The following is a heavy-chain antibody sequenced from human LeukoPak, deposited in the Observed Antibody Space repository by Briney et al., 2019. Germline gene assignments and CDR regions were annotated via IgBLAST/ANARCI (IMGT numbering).Heavy chain of an antibody. CDR1: GFTFDDYA. CDR2: ISGDGGSI. CDR3: AKEDYSSSWYALDY. V-gene: IGHV3-43*02. D-gene: IGHD6-13*01. Sequence: GRSLRLSCAASGFTFDDYAIYWGRQGPGKGLEWVSLISGDGGSIYYADSVKGRFTISRDNSKSSLYLQMNSLRTEDTALYHCAKEDYSSSWYALDYWGQGTLVTVSS. J-gene: IGHJ4*02.